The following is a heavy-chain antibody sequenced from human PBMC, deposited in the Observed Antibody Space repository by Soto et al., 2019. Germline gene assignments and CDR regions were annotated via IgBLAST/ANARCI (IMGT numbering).Heavy chain of an antibody. Sequence: QVQLVQSGAEVKKPGASVKVSCKASNYTFTSNGISWVRQAPGQGLEWMGWISAYNGNTNYAQNLQGRVTMTTDTPTSTANRELRSLRSDDPAVYSCARENVGGWNDYWGQGTLVTFSS. CDR3: ARENVGGWNDY. CDR2: ISAYNGNT. D-gene: IGHD6-19*01. CDR1: NYTFTSNG. J-gene: IGHJ4*02. V-gene: IGHV1-18*01.